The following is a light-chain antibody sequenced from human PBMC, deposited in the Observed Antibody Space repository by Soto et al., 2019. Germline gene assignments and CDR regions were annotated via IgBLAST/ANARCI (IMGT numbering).Light chain of an antibody. J-gene: IGKJ1*01. CDR2: GAS. CDR3: QQYNNWPPVT. Sequence: IVMTQSPATLSVSPGERATLSCRASQSVSSNLAWYQQKPGQAPRLLLYGASTRATGIPARFSGSGSGTEFTLTISSLQSEDFAVYYCQQYNNWPPVTFGQGTKVDIK. V-gene: IGKV3-15*01. CDR1: QSVSSN.